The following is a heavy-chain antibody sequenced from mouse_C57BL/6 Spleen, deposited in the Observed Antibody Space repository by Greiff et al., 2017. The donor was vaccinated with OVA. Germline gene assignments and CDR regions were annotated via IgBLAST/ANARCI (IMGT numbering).Heavy chain of an antibody. V-gene: IGHV1-82*01. CDR1: GYAFSSSW. CDR2: IYPGDGDT. Sequence: QVQLQQSGPELVKPGASVKISCKASGYAFSSSWMNWVKQRPGKGLEWIGRIYPGDGDTNYNGKFKGKATLTADKSSSTAYMQLSSLTSEDSAVYFCAREGIYYGNYTWFAYWGQGTLVTVSA. CDR3: AREGIYYGNYTWFAY. D-gene: IGHD2-1*01. J-gene: IGHJ3*01.